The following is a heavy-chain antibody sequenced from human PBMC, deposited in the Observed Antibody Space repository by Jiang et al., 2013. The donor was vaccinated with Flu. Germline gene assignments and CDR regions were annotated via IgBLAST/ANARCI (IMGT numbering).Heavy chain of an antibody. Sequence: VQLVESGGGLVKPGGSLRLSCAASGFTFSSYTMNWVRQAPGKGLEWVSSISSSYIYYADSVKGRFTISRDNAKKSLYLQMNSLRAEDTAVYYCASRIAPAGGWFDPWGQGTLVTVSS. CDR2: ISSSYI. CDR1: GFTFSSYT. J-gene: IGHJ5*02. V-gene: IGHV3-21*01. D-gene: IGHD6-13*01. CDR3: ASRIAPAGGWFDP.